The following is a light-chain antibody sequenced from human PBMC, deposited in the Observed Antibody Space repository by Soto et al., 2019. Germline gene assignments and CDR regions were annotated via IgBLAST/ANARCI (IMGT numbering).Light chain of an antibody. Sequence: EIVMTQSPATLSVSPGERATLSCRASQSVSSFLAWYHQKPGQAPRLLIYDAFNRATGIPARFSGSGSGTDFTPTISRLAAEDFAVYYCQQRGNWPITFGQGTRLEMK. CDR2: DAF. V-gene: IGKV3-11*01. J-gene: IGKJ5*01. CDR1: QSVSSF. CDR3: QQRGNWPIT.